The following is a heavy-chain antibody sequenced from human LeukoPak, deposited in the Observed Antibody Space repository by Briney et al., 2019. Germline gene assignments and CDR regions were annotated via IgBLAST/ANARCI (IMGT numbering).Heavy chain of an antibody. Sequence: GGSLRLSCAASGFTFGTYAMHWVRQAPGKGLEWVSYISGSSTYTNYADSVKGRFTISRDNAKNSLYLQMNSLRAEDTAVYYCAKVSWGSGSLDDYWGQGTLVTVSS. V-gene: IGHV3-21*05. D-gene: IGHD3-10*01. CDR1: GFTFGTYA. CDR3: AKVSWGSGSLDDY. J-gene: IGHJ4*02. CDR2: ISGSSTYT.